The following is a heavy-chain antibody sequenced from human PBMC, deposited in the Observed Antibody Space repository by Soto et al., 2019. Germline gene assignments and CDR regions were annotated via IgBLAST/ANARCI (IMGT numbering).Heavy chain of an antibody. CDR3: TRDRPTVLRFLEWDSMVPDYYYYGMDV. CDR1: GFTFGDYA. CDR2: IRSKAYGGTT. V-gene: IGHV3-49*03. J-gene: IGHJ6*02. D-gene: IGHD3-3*01. Sequence: PGGSLRLSCTASGFTFGDYAMSWFRQAPGKGLEWVGFIRSKAYGGTTEYAASVKGRFTISRDDSKSIAYLQMNSLKTEDTAVYYCTRDRPTVLRFLEWDSMVPDYYYYGMDVWGQGTTVTVSS.